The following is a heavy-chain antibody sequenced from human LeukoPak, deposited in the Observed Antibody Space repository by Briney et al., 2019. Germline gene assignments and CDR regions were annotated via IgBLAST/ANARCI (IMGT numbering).Heavy chain of an antibody. D-gene: IGHD4-23*01. V-gene: IGHV3-30*02. CDR3: VRGATAVTRHLDY. CDR1: GFTFSSYG. Sequence: GGSLRLSCAASGFTFSSYGMHWVRQAPGKGLEWVAFIRYDGSNKYYADSVKGRFTISRDNSKNTLYLQMKSLRAEDTAVYYCVRGATAVTRHLDYWGQGTLVTVSS. CDR2: IRYDGSNK. J-gene: IGHJ4*02.